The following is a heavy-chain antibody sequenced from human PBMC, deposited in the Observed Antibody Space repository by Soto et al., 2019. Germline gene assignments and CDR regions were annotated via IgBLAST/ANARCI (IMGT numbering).Heavy chain of an antibody. CDR2: IYYSGST. V-gene: IGHV4-59*01. CDR3: ARVWDPSVDYGMDV. CDR1: GGSIISYY. D-gene: IGHD3-16*01. J-gene: IGHJ6*02. Sequence: SETLSLTCSVSGGSIISYYWSWIRQPPGKGLEWIGYIYYSGSTNYNPSLKSRVTISVDTSKNQFSLKLSSVTAADTAVYYCARVWDPSVDYGMDVWGQGTTVTVSS.